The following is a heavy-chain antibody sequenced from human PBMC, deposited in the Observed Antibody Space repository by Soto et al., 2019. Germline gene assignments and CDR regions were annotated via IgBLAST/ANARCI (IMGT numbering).Heavy chain of an antibody. V-gene: IGHV3-30*18. Sequence: GGSLRLSCAASGFTFSSYGMHWVRQAPGKGLEWVAVISYDGSNKYYTDSVKGQFTISRDNSKNTLYLQMNSLRAEDTAVYYCAKDPHDESYYFDYSGQGTLVTVSS. CDR2: ISYDGSNK. CDR3: AKDPHDESYYFDY. CDR1: GFTFSSYG. J-gene: IGHJ4*02.